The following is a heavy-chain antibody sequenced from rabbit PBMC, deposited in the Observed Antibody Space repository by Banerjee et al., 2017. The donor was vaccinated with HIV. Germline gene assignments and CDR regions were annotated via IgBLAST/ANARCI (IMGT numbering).Heavy chain of an antibody. CDR2: IDAGSTGNT. D-gene: IGHD7-1*01. Sequence: LQESGGGLFQPGGSLALTCTASGFTLSSSYWIYWVRQAPGKGLEWIGCIDAGSTGNTYYVSWAKGRFTISKTSSTTVPLQMTSLTAADTATYFCARDLTGVTGWNFNLWGQGTLVTVS. CDR3: ARDLTGVTGWNFNL. J-gene: IGHJ4*01. CDR1: GFTLSSSYW. V-gene: IGHV1S45*01.